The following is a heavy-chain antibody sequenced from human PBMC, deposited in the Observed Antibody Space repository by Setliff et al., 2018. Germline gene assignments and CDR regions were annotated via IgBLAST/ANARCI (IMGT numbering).Heavy chain of an antibody. V-gene: IGHV1-2*04. Sequence: ASVKVSCKASGYTSTGYYMHWVRQAPGQGLEWMGWINPNSGGTNYAQKFQGWVTMTRDTSISTAYMELSWLRSDDTAVYYCARGRDFWSGYLVYWGQGTLVTVSS. J-gene: IGHJ4*02. CDR1: GYTSTGYY. D-gene: IGHD3-3*01. CDR3: ARGRDFWSGYLVY. CDR2: INPNSGGT.